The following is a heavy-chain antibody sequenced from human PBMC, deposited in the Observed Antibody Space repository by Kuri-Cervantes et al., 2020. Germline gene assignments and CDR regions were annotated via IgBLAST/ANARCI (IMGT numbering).Heavy chain of an antibody. CDR3: ARDPIAATGRGGSFDY. CDR2: ISSSSSTI. CDR1: GFTFSSYS. V-gene: IGHV3-48*01. Sequence: GGSLRLSCAASGFTFSSYSMNWVRQAPGKGLEWVSYISSSSSTIYYADSVKGRFTISRDNSKKTLYLQMDSLRVDDTAVYYCARDPIAATGRGGSFDYWGQGTPVTVSS. J-gene: IGHJ4*02. D-gene: IGHD6-13*01.